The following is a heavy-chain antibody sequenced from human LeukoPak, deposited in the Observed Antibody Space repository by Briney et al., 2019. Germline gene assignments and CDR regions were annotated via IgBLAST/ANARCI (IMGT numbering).Heavy chain of an antibody. CDR2: INPSGGST. CDR3: ARDRPVVPAAAN. V-gene: IGHV1-46*01. CDR1: GYTFTSYY. Sequence: ASVTVSCKASGYTFTSYYMHWVRQSPGQDLEWMGIINPSGGSTSYAQKFQGIVTMTRAMSTSTVYMELSSLRSEDTAVYYCARDRPVVPAAANWGQGTLVTVSS. D-gene: IGHD2-2*01. J-gene: IGHJ4*02.